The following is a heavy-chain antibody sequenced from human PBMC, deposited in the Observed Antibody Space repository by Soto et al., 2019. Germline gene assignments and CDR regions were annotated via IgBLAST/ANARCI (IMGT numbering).Heavy chain of an antibody. J-gene: IGHJ4*02. CDR1: GGTFSSYA. V-gene: IGHV1-69*06. CDR3: ARDRGSCGGDCYDLGFDY. Sequence: QVQLVQSGAEVKKPGSSVKVSCKASGGTFSSYAISWVRQAPGQGLEWMGGIIPIFGTANYAQKFQGRVTITADKSTSTAYMELSSLRSEDTAVYYCARDRGSCGGDCYDLGFDYWGQGPLVTVSS. CDR2: IIPIFGTA. D-gene: IGHD2-21*02.